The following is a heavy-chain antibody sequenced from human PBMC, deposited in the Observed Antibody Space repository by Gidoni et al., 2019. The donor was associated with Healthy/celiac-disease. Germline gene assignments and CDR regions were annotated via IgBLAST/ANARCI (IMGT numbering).Heavy chain of an antibody. J-gene: IGHJ4*02. CDR2: INHSGST. CDR1: GGSFSGYY. Sequence: QVQLQQWGAGLLKPSETLSLTCAVYGGSFSGYYWSWIRQPPGKGLEWIGEINHSGSTNYNPSLKSRVTISVDTSKNQFSLKLSSVTAADTAVYYCALAAAGTFDYWGQGTLVTVSS. CDR3: ALAAAGTFDY. V-gene: IGHV4-34*01. D-gene: IGHD6-13*01.